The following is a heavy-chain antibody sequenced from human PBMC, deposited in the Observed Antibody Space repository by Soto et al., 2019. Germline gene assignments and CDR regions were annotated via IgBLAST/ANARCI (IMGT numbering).Heavy chain of an antibody. D-gene: IGHD2-21*02. CDR1: GYTFNTYY. Sequence: GASVKVSCKPSGYTFNTYYLHWLRQAPGQALEWMGVIHPSGGGTTYAQKFLGRVTVTRDTSTTTVFMELSSLRSADTAVYYCARGGHIAVVTASFDYWGQGTLVTVSS. CDR2: IHPSGGGT. CDR3: ARGGHIAVVTASFDY. J-gene: IGHJ4*02. V-gene: IGHV1-46*02.